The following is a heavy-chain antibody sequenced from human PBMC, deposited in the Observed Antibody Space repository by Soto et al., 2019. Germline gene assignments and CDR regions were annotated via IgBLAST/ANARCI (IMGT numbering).Heavy chain of an antibody. J-gene: IGHJ6*02. V-gene: IGHV1-69*13. Sequence: GASVKVSCKASGGTFSSYAISWVRQAPGQGLEWMGGIIPIFGTANYAQKFQGRVTITADESTSTAYMELNSLRDEDTAVYYCARGNGYYDGSNYYPYYYGMDVWGQGTTVTVSS. CDR3: ARGNGYYDGSNYYPYYYGMDV. CDR1: GGTFSSYA. CDR2: IIPIFGTA. D-gene: IGHD3-22*01.